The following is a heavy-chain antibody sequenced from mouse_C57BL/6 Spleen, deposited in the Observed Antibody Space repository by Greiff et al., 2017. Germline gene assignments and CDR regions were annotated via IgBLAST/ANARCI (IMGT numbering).Heavy chain of an antibody. J-gene: IGHJ3*01. CDR2: IDPETGGT. CDR3: TRNIYYGNYPFAY. D-gene: IGHD2-1*01. Sequence: QVQLQQSGAELVRPGASVTLSCKASGYTFTDYEMHWVKQTPVHGLEWIGAIDPETGGTAYNQKFKGKAIPTADKSSSTAYMELRSLTSEYSAVYYCTRNIYYGNYPFAYWGQGTLVTVSA. V-gene: IGHV1-15*01. CDR1: GYTFTDYE.